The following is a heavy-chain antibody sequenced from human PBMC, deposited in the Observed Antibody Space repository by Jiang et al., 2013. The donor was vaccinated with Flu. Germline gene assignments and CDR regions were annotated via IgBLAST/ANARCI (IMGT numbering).Heavy chain of an antibody. CDR1: GGSISSYY. CDR2: IYYSGST. CDR3: ARERGYGGNSRYNWFDP. V-gene: IGHV4-59*01. D-gene: IGHD4-23*01. J-gene: IGHJ5*02. Sequence: GSGLVKPSETLSLTCTVSGGSISSYYWSWIRQPPGKGLEWIGYIYYSGSTNYNPSLKSRVTISVDTSKNQFSLKLSSVTAADTAVYYCARERGYGGNSRYNWFDPWGQGTLVTVSS.